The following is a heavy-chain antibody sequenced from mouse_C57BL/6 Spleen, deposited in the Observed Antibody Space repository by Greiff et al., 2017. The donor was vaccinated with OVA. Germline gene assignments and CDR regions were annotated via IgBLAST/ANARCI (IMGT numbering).Heavy chain of an antibody. CDR2: ISYDGSN. Sequence: EVKVEESGPGLVKPSQSLSLTCSVTGYSITSGYYWNWIRQFPGNKLEWMGYISYDGSNNYNPSLKNRISITRDTSKNQFFLKLNSVTTEDTATYYCARYDYDVFYWYFDVWGTGTTVTVSS. D-gene: IGHD2-4*01. CDR3: ARYDYDVFYWYFDV. V-gene: IGHV3-6*01. CDR1: GYSITSGYY. J-gene: IGHJ1*03.